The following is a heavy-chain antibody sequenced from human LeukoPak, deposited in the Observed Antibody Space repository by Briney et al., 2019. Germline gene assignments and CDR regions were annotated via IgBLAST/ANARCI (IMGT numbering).Heavy chain of an antibody. D-gene: IGHD2-2*01. J-gene: IGHJ6*02. CDR1: GFTFSSCA. Sequence: GRSLRLSCAASGFTFSSCAMHWVRQAPGKGLEWVAVISYDGSNKYYADSVKGRFTISGDNSKNTLYLQMNSLRAEDTAVYYCARAYCSSTSCYHPPYYYGMDVWGQGTTVTVSS. CDR2: ISYDGSNK. V-gene: IGHV3-30-3*01. CDR3: ARAYCSSTSCYHPPYYYGMDV.